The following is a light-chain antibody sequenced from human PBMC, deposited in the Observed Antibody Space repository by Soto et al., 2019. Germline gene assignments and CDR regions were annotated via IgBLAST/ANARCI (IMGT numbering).Light chain of an antibody. CDR3: QSYDSSLSGYV. CDR2: VNS. Sequence: QSVLTQPPSVSGATGQRVTISCTGRSSNIGAGFDVHWYQQLPGSAPKLLIFVNSNRPSGVPDRFSGSKSGTSASLAISGLHAEDEADYYCQSYDSSLSGYVFGPGTKVTVL. J-gene: IGLJ1*01. V-gene: IGLV1-40*01. CDR1: SSNIGAGFD.